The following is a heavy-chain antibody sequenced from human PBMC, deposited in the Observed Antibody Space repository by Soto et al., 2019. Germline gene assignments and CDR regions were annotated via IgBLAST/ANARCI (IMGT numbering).Heavy chain of an antibody. D-gene: IGHD2-21*02. V-gene: IGHV4-39*02. CDR1: GGSISSTGHY. Sequence: QLQLQESGPGLVKPSETLSLTCSVSGGSISSTGHYWGWIRQPPGKGLEWIGNIYYAGSPYYNPSLKIRVTISVDTSKNLSSLALTSVTAADTAVYYCARLMGVVTVDYWGQGALVTVSS. CDR2: IYYAGSP. J-gene: IGHJ4*02. CDR3: ARLMGVVTVDY.